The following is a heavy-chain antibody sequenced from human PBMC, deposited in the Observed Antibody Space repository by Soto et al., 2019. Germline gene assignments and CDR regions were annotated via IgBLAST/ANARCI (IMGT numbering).Heavy chain of an antibody. V-gene: IGHV3-48*02. CDR2: ISTTSSSI. Sequence: GGSLRLSCAAPGFTFSSYSMNWVRQAPGKGLEWISYISTTSSSIYYADSVKGRFTISRDNAKNSLFLQMNSLRDEDTAVYYCARKGVAFDYWGQGALVTVSS. CDR1: GFTFSSYS. CDR3: ARKGVAFDY. D-gene: IGHD3-3*01. J-gene: IGHJ4*02.